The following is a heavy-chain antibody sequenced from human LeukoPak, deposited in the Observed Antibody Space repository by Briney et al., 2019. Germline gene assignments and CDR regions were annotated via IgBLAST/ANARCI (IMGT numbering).Heavy chain of an antibody. J-gene: IGHJ5*02. V-gene: IGHV4-34*01. Sequence: KASETLSLTCAVYGGSFSAYYWSWIRQPPGKGLEWIGEINHSGSTNYNPSLKSRVTISIDTSKNQFSLNLSSVTAADTAIYYCAGLVAAANYDTVTSGSWGQGTLVTVSS. CDR3: AGLVAAANYDTVTSGS. D-gene: IGHD2-2*01. CDR1: GGSFSAYY. CDR2: INHSGST.